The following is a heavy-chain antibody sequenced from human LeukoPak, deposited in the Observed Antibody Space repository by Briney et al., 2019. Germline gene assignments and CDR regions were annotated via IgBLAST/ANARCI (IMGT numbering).Heavy chain of an antibody. CDR1: GGSISNYY. CDR3: ARAAVTTSRYFQH. CDR2: IYNSGHT. Sequence: SETPSLTCTVSGGSISNYYWSWIRQPPGKGLEWIGYIYNSGHTNYNPSLKSRVTISEDTSKNQLSLKLSSVTAADTAVYYCARAAVTTSRYFQHWGQGTLVTVSS. V-gene: IGHV4-59*01. J-gene: IGHJ1*01. D-gene: IGHD4-17*01.